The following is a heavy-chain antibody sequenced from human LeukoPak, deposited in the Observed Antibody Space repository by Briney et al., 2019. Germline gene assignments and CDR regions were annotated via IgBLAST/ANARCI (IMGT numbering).Heavy chain of an antibody. J-gene: IGHJ4*02. Sequence: PGGSLRLSCAASGFTFSTYSLNWVRQAPGKGLEWVAVISYDGSNKYYADSVKGRFTISRDNSKNTLYLQMNSLRAEDTAVYYCASGAVVTAISSDYWGQGTLVTVSS. CDR1: GFTFSTYS. CDR2: ISYDGSNK. CDR3: ASGAVVTAISSDY. D-gene: IGHD2-21*02. V-gene: IGHV3-30*03.